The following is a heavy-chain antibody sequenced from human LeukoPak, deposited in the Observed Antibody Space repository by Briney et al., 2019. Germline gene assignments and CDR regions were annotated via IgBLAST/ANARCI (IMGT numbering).Heavy chain of an antibody. J-gene: IGHJ4*02. CDR2: IHYSGLT. Sequence: PSETLSLTCTVSGGSVNGYYWNWIRQAPGKGLEWIGFIHYSGLTVYSPSLQSRVSMSVDTSRNQFSLDLSSVTAADTALYYCARDPPEDEWNSLDSWGQGILVTVSS. CDR3: ARDPPEDEWNSLDS. V-gene: IGHV4-59*02. CDR1: GGSVNGYY. D-gene: IGHD1-7*01.